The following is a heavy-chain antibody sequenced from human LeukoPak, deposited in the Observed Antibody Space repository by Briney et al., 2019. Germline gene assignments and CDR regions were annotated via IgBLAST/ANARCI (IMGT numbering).Heavy chain of an antibody. CDR2: IFTSGRT. V-gene: IGHV4-4*07. J-gene: IGHJ4*02. CDR1: GVSVSIYC. D-gene: IGHD2/OR15-2a*01. Sequence: PSETLSLTCSVSGVSVSIYCWNWIRQSAGKGLEWIGRIFTSGRTNYNPSLRSRASISVDESKNQLSLNLTSVTAADTAVYFCVGDDGNSRSWYYFDYWGQGILATVSS. CDR3: VGDDGNSRSWYYFDY.